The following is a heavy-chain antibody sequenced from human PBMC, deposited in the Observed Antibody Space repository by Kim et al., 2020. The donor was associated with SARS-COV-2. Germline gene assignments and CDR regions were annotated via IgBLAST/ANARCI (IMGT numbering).Heavy chain of an antibody. CDR1: GGTFSSYA. CDR2: IIPILGIA. J-gene: IGHJ6*02. Sequence: SVKVSCKASGGTFSSYAISWVRQAPGQGLEWMGRIIPILGIANYAQKFQGRVTITADKSTSTAYMELSSLRSEDTAVYYCARESKRWITMVRGGLRGMDVCGQGTTVTVSS. CDR3: ARESKRWITMVRGGLRGMDV. D-gene: IGHD3-10*01. V-gene: IGHV1-69*04.